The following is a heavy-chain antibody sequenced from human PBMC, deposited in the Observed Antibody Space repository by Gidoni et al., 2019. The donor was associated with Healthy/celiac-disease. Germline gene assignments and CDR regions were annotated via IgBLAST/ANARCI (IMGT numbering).Heavy chain of an antibody. J-gene: IGHJ6*02. V-gene: IGHV6-1*01. Sequence: LEWLGRTYYRSKWYNDYAVSVKSRITINPDTSKNQFSLQLNSVTPEDTAVYYCARDPLAQYYYYGMDVWGQGTTVTVSS. CDR2: TYYRSKWYN. CDR3: ARDPLAQYYYYGMDV.